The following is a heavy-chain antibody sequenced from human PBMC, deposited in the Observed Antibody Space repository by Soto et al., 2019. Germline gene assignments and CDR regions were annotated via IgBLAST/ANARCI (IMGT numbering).Heavy chain of an antibody. CDR2: INSDGSST. CDR3: ARDQVAGRRNDAFDI. V-gene: IGHV3-74*01. D-gene: IGHD6-19*01. J-gene: IGHJ3*02. CDR1: GFTFSSYW. Sequence: PGGSLRLSCAASGFTFSSYWMHWVRQAPGKGLVWVSRINSDGSSTSYADSVKGRFTISRDNAKNTLYLQMNSLRAEDTAVYYCARDQVAGRRNDAFDIWGQGTMVTVSS.